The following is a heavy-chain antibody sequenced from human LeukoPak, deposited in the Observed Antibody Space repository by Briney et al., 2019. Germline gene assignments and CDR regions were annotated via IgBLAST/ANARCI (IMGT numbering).Heavy chain of an antibody. D-gene: IGHD4-17*01. J-gene: IGHJ6*02. CDR2: ISSSSSYI. CDR3: ARGGDYVYYYYGMDV. V-gene: IGHV3-21*01. Sequence: PGGSLRLSCAASGFTFSGYSMNWVRQAPGKGLEWVSSISSSSSYIHYADSVKGRFTISRDNAKNSLYLQMNSLRAEDTAVYYCARGGDYVYYYYGMDVWGQGTTVTVSS. CDR1: GFTFSGYS.